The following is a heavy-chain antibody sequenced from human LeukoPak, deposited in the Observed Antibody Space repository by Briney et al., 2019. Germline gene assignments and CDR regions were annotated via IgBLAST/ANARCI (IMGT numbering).Heavy chain of an antibody. CDR2: IIPIFGTA. CDR1: GYTFTGYY. D-gene: IGHD5-12*01. V-gene: IGHV1-69*05. J-gene: IGHJ4*02. CDR3: ARGGYDFDY. Sequence: ASVKVSCKASGYTFTGYYMHWARQAPGQGLEWMGRIIPIFGTANYAQKFQGRVTITTDESTSTAYMELSSLRSEDTAVHYCARGGYDFDYWGQGTLVTVSS.